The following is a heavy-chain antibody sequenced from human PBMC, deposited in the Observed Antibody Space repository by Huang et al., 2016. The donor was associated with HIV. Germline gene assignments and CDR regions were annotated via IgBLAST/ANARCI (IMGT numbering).Heavy chain of an antibody. Sequence: QLQLQESGPGLVTPSETLSLTCTVSGGSLSSSSYYWGWIRQSPWKGLEWIGSLYYIWNGYYNPSLKSRVTMSVDRSSNQFSLKMHSVTAADTAVYYCASRTTVTTTSNYHYFYMDVWGKGTTVIVSS. D-gene: IGHD4-17*01. CDR3: ASRTTVTTTSNYHYFYMDV. CDR2: LYYIWNG. CDR1: GGSLSSSSYY. V-gene: IGHV4-39*01. J-gene: IGHJ6*03.